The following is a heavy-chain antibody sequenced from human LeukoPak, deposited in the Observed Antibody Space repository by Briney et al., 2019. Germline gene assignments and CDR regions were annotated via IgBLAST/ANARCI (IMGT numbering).Heavy chain of an antibody. CDR2: ISSSGSTI. V-gene: IGHV3-48*03. Sequence: GGSLRLSCAASGFTFSSYEMNWVRQAPGKGLEWVSYISSSGSTIYYADSVKGRFTISSDNAKNSLYLQMNSLRAEDTAVYYCARAGSGRSPDWFDPWGQGTLVTVSS. J-gene: IGHJ5*02. CDR3: ARAGSGRSPDWFDP. CDR1: GFTFSSYE. D-gene: IGHD1-26*01.